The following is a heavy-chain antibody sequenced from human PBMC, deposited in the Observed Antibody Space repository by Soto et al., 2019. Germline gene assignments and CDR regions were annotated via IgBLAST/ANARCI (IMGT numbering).Heavy chain of an antibody. CDR1: GGSISSYY. CDR3: ARAGGSSWWFWFDP. D-gene: IGHD6-13*01. V-gene: IGHV4-59*01. CDR2: IYYSGST. Sequence: QVQLQESGPGLVTPSETLSLTCTVSGGSISSYYWSWIRQPPGKGLEWIGYIYYSGSTNYNPSLKSRVTISVDTSKNQFSLKLSSVTAADTAVYYCARAGGSSWWFWFDPWGQGTLVTVSS. J-gene: IGHJ5*02.